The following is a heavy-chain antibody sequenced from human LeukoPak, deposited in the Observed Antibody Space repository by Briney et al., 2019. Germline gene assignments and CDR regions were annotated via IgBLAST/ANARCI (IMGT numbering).Heavy chain of an antibody. Sequence: GASVKVSCKASGYTFTSYYMHWVRQAPGQGLEWMGIINPSGGSTSYAQKFQGRITITRDTATSTVYMELSSLRSEDTAVYYCARSSYPTRGIVVVPALDYWGQGTLVTVSS. CDR2: INPSGGST. V-gene: IGHV1-46*01. CDR1: GYTFTSYY. J-gene: IGHJ4*02. D-gene: IGHD3-22*01. CDR3: ARSSYPTRGIVVVPALDY.